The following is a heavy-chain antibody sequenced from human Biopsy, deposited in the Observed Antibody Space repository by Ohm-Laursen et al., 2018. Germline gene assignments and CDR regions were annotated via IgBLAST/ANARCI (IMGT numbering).Heavy chain of an antibody. J-gene: IGHJ6*02. V-gene: IGHV4-34*01. Sequence: TLSLTCEVYGKTLSDYYWTWIRQPPGKGLEWIGEINHRGSASYNPSLKSRITVLVDTSKNQFSLKLRSVSAADTAVYFCARALDYYDPYYYYAMDVWGQGTSVTVSS. CDR2: INHRGSA. CDR3: ARALDYYDPYYYYAMDV. D-gene: IGHD3-16*01. CDR1: GKTLSDYY.